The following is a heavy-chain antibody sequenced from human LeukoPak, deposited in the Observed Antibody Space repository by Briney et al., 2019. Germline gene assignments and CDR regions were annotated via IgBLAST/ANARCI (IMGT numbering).Heavy chain of an antibody. J-gene: IGHJ4*02. D-gene: IGHD1-26*01. CDR2: IYHSGST. CDR3: ARDAPTYSGSYYIGY. Sequence: SETLSHTCTVSGGSISSSSYYWGWIRQPPGKGLEWIGSIYHSGSTYYNPSLKSRVTISVDTSKNQFSLKLGSVTAADTAVYYCARDAPTYSGSYYIGYWGQGTLVTVSS. V-gene: IGHV4-39*07. CDR1: GGSISSSSYY.